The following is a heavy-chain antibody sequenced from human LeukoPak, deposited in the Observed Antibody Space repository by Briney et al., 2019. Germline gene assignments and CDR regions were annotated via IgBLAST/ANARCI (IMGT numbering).Heavy chain of an antibody. J-gene: IGHJ5*02. CDR3: ARDKLTRRITMVRGGNWFDP. D-gene: IGHD3-10*01. CDR1: GGSFSGYY. CDR2: INHSGST. Sequence: SETLSLTCAVYGGSFSGYYWSWIRQPPGKGLEWSGEINHSGSTNYNPSLKSRVTISVDTSKNQFSLKLSSVTAADTAVYYCARDKLTRRITMVRGGNWFDPWGQGTLVTVSS. V-gene: IGHV4-34*01.